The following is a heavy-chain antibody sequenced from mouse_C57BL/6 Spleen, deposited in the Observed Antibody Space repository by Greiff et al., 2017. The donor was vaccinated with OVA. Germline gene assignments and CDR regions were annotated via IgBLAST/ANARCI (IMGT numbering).Heavy chain of an antibody. V-gene: IGHV1-61*01. CDR1: GYTFTSYW. D-gene: IGHD2-3*01. Sequence: QVQLQQPGAELVRPGSSVKLSCNASGYTFTSYWMDWVKQRPGQGLEWIGNIYPSDSETHYNQKFKDKATLTVDKSSSTAYMQLSSLTSEDSAVYYCARDGYYDYAMDYWGQGTSVTVSS. CDR2: IYPSDSET. CDR3: ARDGYYDYAMDY. J-gene: IGHJ4*01.